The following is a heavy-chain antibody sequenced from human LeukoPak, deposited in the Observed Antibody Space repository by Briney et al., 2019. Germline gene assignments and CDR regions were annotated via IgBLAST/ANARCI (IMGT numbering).Heavy chain of an antibody. J-gene: IGHJ4*02. Sequence: ASVKVSCKASGYTFTSYDINWVRQATGQGLEWMGWMNPNSGNTGYAQKFQGRVTITRNTSISTAYMELSSLRSEDTAVYYCAGSGSYYPFDYWGQGTLVTVSS. CDR1: GYTFTSYD. D-gene: IGHD3-10*01. CDR3: AGSGSYYPFDY. V-gene: IGHV1-8*03. CDR2: MNPNSGNT.